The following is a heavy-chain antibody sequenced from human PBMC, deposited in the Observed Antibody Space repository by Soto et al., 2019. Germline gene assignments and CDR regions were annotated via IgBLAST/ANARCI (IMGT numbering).Heavy chain of an antibody. CDR2: ISSSSSYI. J-gene: IGHJ3*02. Sequence: EVQLVESGGGLVKPGGSLRLSCAASGFTFSSYSMNWVRQAPGKGLEWVSSISSSSSYIYYADSVKGRFTISRDNAKNSLYLQMNSTRAENTAVYYCARIQRGYDAFDIWGQGTMVTVSS. CDR1: GFTFSSYS. D-gene: IGHD2-15*01. CDR3: ARIQRGYDAFDI. V-gene: IGHV3-21*01.